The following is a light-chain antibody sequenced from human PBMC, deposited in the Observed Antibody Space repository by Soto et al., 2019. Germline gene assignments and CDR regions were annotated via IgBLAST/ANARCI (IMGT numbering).Light chain of an antibody. Sequence: QSALTQPASVSGSPGQSITISCTGTSSDVGGYNDVSWYQQHPGKAPKLMIYEVSNRPSGVSNRFSGSKSGNTASLTISGLQAEDEADYYCSSFTSINTWVFGGGTKLTVL. V-gene: IGLV2-14*01. CDR1: SSDVGGYND. CDR3: SSFTSINTWV. J-gene: IGLJ3*02. CDR2: EVS.